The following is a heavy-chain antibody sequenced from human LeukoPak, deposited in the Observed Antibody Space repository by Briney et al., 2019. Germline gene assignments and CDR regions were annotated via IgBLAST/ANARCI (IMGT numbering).Heavy chain of an antibody. CDR1: GFTFSSYS. J-gene: IGHJ3*02. CDR2: ISSSSSYI. V-gene: IGHV3-21*01. CDR3: ARDRSSGTLDDAFDI. Sequence: GGSLRLSCAASGFTFSSYSMNWVRQAPGKGLEWVSSISSSSSYIYYADSVKSRFTISRDNTKNSLYLQMNSLRAEDTAVYYCARDRSSGTLDDAFDIWGQGTMVTVSS. D-gene: IGHD1-26*01.